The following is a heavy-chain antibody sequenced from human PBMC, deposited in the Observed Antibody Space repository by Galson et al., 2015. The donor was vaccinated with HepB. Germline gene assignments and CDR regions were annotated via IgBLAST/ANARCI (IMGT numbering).Heavy chain of an antibody. D-gene: IGHD5-18*01. Sequence: TLSLTCTVSGGSISSGGYYWSWIRQHPGKGLEWIGYIYYSGSTYYNPSLKSRVTISVNTSKNQFSLKLSSVTAADTAVYYCARHPTNTAMPDGAFDIWGQGTMVTVSS. V-gene: IGHV4-31*03. J-gene: IGHJ3*02. CDR1: GGSISSGGYY. CDR3: ARHPTNTAMPDGAFDI. CDR2: IYYSGST.